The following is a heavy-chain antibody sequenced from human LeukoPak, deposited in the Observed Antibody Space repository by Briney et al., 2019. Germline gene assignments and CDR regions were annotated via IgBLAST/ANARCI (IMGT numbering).Heavy chain of an antibody. V-gene: IGHV4-61*01. J-gene: IGHJ6*03. Sequence: SETLSLTCTVSGGSISGGSYYWSWIRQPPGKGLEWIGYIYYSGSTNYNPSLKSRVTISVDTSKNQFSLKLSSVTAADTAVYYCARVLRYYYYMDVWGKGTTVTVSS. CDR2: IYYSGST. CDR3: ARVLRYYYYMDV. CDR1: GGSISGGSYY.